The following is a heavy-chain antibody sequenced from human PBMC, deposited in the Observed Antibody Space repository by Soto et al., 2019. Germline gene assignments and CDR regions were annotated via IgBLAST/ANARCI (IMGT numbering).Heavy chain of an antibody. D-gene: IGHD2-8*01. CDR3: ASVPTGKYGVWNY. Sequence: EEQLVESGGGLVQPGGSLRLSCAASGFTFSSYWMPWVRQAPGKGLVWVSRINGGGSITAYADAVKGRFTISRDNAKNTLYLQMSSLRGEDTVVDYCASVPTGKYGVWNYWGQGTLVTVSS. J-gene: IGHJ4*02. CDR2: INGGGSIT. CDR1: GFTFSSYW. V-gene: IGHV3-74*01.